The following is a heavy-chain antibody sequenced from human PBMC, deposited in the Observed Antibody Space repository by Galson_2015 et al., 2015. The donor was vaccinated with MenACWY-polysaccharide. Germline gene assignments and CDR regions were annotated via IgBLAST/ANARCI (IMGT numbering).Heavy chain of an antibody. D-gene: IGHD3-10*01. V-gene: IGHV3-7*01. CDR2: IKKDGSEK. Sequence: SLRLSCAASGFTFSNYWMSWVRQAPGKGLEWVAHIKKDGSEKYYVDSVRCRFTISRDNAKNSLYLQMNSLRAEDTAVYYCARDDRRARGVCNWSDPSGQGTLVTVSS. CDR1: GFTFSNYW. J-gene: IGHJ5*02. CDR3: ARDDRRARGVCNWSDP.